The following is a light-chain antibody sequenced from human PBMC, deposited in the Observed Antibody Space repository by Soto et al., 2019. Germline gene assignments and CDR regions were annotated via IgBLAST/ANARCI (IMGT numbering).Light chain of an antibody. CDR1: QGISNY. CDR2: AAS. V-gene: IGKV1-27*01. Sequence: IQMTKSPSSLSASVGVRVTITCRASQGISNYLAWYQHKPGKVPKLLIYAASTLQSGVPSRFSGSGSGTDFTLTISSLQPEDVATYYCQKYNSAPPWTFGQGTKVDIK. CDR3: QKYNSAPPWT. J-gene: IGKJ1*01.